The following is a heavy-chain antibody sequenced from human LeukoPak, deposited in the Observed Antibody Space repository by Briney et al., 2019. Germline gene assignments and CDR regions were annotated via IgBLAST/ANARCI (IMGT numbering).Heavy chain of an antibody. Sequence: GGSLRLSCAASGFTFSSYSMNWVRQAPGKGLEWVSSISSSGSYIFYADSVKGRFTISRDNAKNSLFLQLNSLRAEDTAVYFCARDLLVDSAMAWDYWGQGTLVTVSS. CDR2: ISSSGSYI. J-gene: IGHJ4*02. V-gene: IGHV3-21*01. D-gene: IGHD5-18*01. CDR3: ARDLLVDSAMAWDY. CDR1: GFTFSSYS.